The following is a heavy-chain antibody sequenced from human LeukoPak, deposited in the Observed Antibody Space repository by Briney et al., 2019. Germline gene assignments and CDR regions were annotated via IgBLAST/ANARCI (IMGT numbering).Heavy chain of an antibody. CDR1: GGTFSSYA. CDR2: IIPMLGIA. D-gene: IGHD3-10*01. CDR3: ARGATMVRGVITGGYNWFDP. J-gene: IGHJ5*02. Sequence: ASVKVSCKASGGTFSSYAISWVRQPPSQGLEWMGMIIPMLGIANYAQKFQGRVTITADKSTSTAEMELSSLRSEDTAVYYCARGATMVRGVITGGYNWFDPWGQGTLVTVSS. V-gene: IGHV1-69*04.